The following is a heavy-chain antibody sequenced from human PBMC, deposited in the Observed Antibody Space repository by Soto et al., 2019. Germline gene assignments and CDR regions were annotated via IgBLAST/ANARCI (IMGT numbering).Heavy chain of an antibody. V-gene: IGHV3-21*01. Sequence: XXSLTLACAASGFTFSSYSMHWVRQAPGRGLEWVSFISSSGSYIYYADSVKGRFTISRDNARNSVYLQVNSLRVEDTAVYYCARDREATAGTNAFDIWGQGTTVTVSS. CDR2: ISSSGSYI. D-gene: IGHD6-13*01. J-gene: IGHJ3*02. CDR1: GFTFSSYS. CDR3: ARDREATAGTNAFDI.